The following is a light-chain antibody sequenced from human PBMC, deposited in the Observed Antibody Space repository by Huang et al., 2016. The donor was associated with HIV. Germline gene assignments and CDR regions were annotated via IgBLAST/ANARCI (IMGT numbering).Light chain of an antibody. V-gene: IGKV3-11*01. CDR1: QSVTNF. Sequence: EVVLTQSPATLSLSPGERATLSCRASQSVTNFLAWYQQQPGQPPRLLIYDASTRATGIPPRFSGSVSGTDFTLTISSLEPEDFAVYYCQQRNDWPPYTFGQGTRLEIK. CDR3: QQRNDWPPYT. CDR2: DAS. J-gene: IGKJ2*01.